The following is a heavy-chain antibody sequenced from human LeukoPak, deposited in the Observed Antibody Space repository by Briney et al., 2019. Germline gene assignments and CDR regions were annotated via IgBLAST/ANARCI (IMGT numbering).Heavy chain of an antibody. CDR2: IKHDGSEK. Sequence: PGGSLRLSCEASGFTFRIYWMSWVRQAPGKGLEWVANIKHDGSEKYYVDSVKGRFTISRDNAKNSLYLQMNSLRAEDTAVNYCARDYFYPMDVWGQGTTVTVSS. CDR1: GFTFRIYW. V-gene: IGHV3-7*04. J-gene: IGHJ6*02. CDR3: ARDYFYPMDV.